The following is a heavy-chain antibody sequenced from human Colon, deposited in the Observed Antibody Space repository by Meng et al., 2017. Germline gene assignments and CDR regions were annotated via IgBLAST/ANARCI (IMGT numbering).Heavy chain of an antibody. CDR3: ARHISILGQRGFDY. D-gene: IGHD3/OR15-3a*01. CDR1: GGSSCSNW. Sequence: WGPALVTPSATLSLTCAVSGGSSCSNWWCWVRQPPGKGLEWIGEFFHTGRTNYDPSLKSRVTISVDKSNNQFSLKLTSVTAADTAVYYCARHISILGQRGFDYWGQGTLVTVSS. CDR2: FFHTGRT. J-gene: IGHJ4*02. V-gene: IGHV4-4*02.